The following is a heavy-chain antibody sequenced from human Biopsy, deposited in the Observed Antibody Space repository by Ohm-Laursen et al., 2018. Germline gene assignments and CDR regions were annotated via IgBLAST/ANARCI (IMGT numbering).Heavy chain of an antibody. J-gene: IGHJ2*01. CDR3: ARGLSSSWYGYFDV. V-gene: IGHV3-33*04. Sequence: LSLTCAASGFTFGHYAMHWVRQAPGKGLEWISLIWYDGTNEDYADSVKGRFTISRDNSKNTLYLQINTLTLEDTAFYYCARGLSSSWYGYFDVWGRGTLVTVSS. CDR2: IWYDGTNE. D-gene: IGHD6-13*01. CDR1: GFTFGHYA.